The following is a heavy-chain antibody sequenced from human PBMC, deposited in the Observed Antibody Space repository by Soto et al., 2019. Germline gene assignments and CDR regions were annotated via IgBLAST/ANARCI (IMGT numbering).Heavy chain of an antibody. V-gene: IGHV4-31*03. J-gene: IGHJ4*02. CDR2: ISYSGNP. D-gene: IGHD3-10*01. CDR3: ATRGITLYHFDS. CDR1: GDSISRYGFY. Sequence: QVQLQESGPGLVKPSQTLSLTCSVSGDSISRYGFYWSWIRQRPGKGLEWIGYISYSGNPYFNPSLRIRATISIDTSKNQFSLRLSPVTAADTAVYYCATRGITLYHFDSWGQGTLVTVAS.